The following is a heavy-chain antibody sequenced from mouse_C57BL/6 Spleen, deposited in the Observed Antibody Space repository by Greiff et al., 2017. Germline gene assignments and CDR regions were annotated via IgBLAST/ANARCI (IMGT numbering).Heavy chain of an antibody. V-gene: IGHV1-55*01. CDR3: AREGLGRGVFDY. D-gene: IGHD4-1*01. CDR1: GYTFTSYW. J-gene: IGHJ2*01. CDR2: IYPGSGST. Sequence: QVQLQQPGAELVKPGASVKMSCKASGYTFTSYWITWVKQRPGQGLEWIGDIYPGSGSTNYNEKFKSKATLTVDTSSSTAYMQLSSLTSEDSAVYYCAREGLGRGVFDYWGQGTTLTVSS.